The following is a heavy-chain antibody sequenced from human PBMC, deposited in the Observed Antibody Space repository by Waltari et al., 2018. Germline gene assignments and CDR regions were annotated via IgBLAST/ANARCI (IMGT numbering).Heavy chain of an antibody. Sequence: QVQLVQSGAEVKKPGASVKVSCKASGYSFTNYMHWVRQAPGQGLEWMGWINPNSGGTQYAQRLQGRVTMTRDTAITTVFMELSGRRDDDTAVYYCARVWFHSGLDYWGQGTLVTVSS. J-gene: IGHJ4*02. CDR3: ARVWFHSGLDY. CDR1: GYSFTNY. D-gene: IGHD6-19*01. V-gene: IGHV1-2*02. CDR2: INPNSGGT.